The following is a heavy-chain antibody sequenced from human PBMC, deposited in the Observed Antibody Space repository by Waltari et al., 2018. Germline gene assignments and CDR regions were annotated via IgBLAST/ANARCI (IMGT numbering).Heavy chain of an antibody. V-gene: IGHV3-74*01. CDR3: ARGVPDYSSLAY. J-gene: IGHJ4*02. D-gene: IGHD4-4*01. CDR2: INIDGRGT. Sequence: EVQLVESGGTLVQPGGSLRLSCAVSGFTLSSYWMNWVRQAPGQGLVWLARINIDGRGTVYADSVNGRFTISRDNAKNTLYLQMNSRRADDTAVYYCARGVPDYSSLAYWGQGTLVTVSS. CDR1: GFTLSSYW.